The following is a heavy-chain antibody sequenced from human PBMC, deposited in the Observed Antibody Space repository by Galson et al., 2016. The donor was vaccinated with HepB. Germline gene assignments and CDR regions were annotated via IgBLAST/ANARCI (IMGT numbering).Heavy chain of an antibody. V-gene: IGHV4-59*11. CDR2: LYHTGST. D-gene: IGHD5-12*01. Sequence: SETLSLTCNVSGASFSSQHWNWVRQPPGKRLEWIGFLYHTGSTNYNPSFKNRVTMSVDTSKNQVSLKMNSVTAADTAIYYCAGSLSGLDSGDLWGQGTLVPVSS. J-gene: IGHJ1*01. CDR3: AGSLSGLDSGDL. CDR1: GASFSSQH.